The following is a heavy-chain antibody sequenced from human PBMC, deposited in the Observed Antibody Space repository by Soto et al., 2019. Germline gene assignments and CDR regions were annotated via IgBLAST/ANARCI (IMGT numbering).Heavy chain of an antibody. CDR2: IWYDGSKK. CDR3: ARATYFYDSSGYSGYGLDV. Sequence: QVQLVESGGGVVQFGRSLRLSCVASGFTFSSYGMHWVRQAPGKGLEWVAVIWYDGSKKYYADSVKGRFTISRDNSENTLYVQINSRRAEDTAVYYCARATYFYDSSGYSGYGLDVWGQGTTVTVSS. D-gene: IGHD3-22*01. J-gene: IGHJ6*02. CDR1: GFTFSSYG. V-gene: IGHV3-33*01.